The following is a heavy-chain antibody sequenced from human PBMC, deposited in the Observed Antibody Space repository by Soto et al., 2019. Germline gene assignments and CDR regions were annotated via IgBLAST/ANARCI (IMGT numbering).Heavy chain of an antibody. D-gene: IGHD3-10*01. V-gene: IGHV6-1*01. CDR1: GDSVSSKSGA. J-gene: IGHJ6*02. Sequence: QVQLQQSGPRLVKPSQTLSLTCAISGDSVSSKSGAWNWIRQSPSRGLEWLGRTYYRTNWHNDSAVSVRSRIIINPDTSNNHFSLQLHSVTPEDTAVYYCARDRAQYGMDVWVQGTTVTVSS. CDR3: ARDRAQYGMDV. CDR2: TYYRTNWHN.